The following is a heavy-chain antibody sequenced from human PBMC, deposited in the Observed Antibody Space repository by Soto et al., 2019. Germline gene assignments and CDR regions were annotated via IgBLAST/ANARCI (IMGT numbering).Heavy chain of an antibody. CDR1: GFTFSSYS. V-gene: IGHV3-48*01. J-gene: IGHJ5*02. D-gene: IGHD6-13*01. CDR3: ARHPERIAESGWFDT. Sequence: EVQLVESGGGLVQPGGSLRLSCAASGFTFSSYSMNWVRQAPGKGLEWVSYISSSSRTIYYADSVKGRFTISRDNAKNSLYQQMNSLRAEDTAVYYCARHPERIAESGWFDTWGQGALVTVSS. CDR2: ISSSSRTI.